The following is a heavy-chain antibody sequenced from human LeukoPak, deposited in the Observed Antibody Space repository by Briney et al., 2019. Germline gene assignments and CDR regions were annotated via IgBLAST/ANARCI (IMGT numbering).Heavy chain of an antibody. CDR2: ISSASSYT. J-gene: IGHJ3*02. CDR1: GFTFSNYA. V-gene: IGHV3-11*06. Sequence: GGSLRLSCAASGFTFSNYAMTWVRQAPGKGLEWVSYISSASSYTNYADSVKGRFTISRDNAKNSLYLQMNSLRAEDTAVYYCARDLFCTNGVCYGDAFDIWGQGTMVTVSS. CDR3: ARDLFCTNGVCYGDAFDI. D-gene: IGHD2-8*01.